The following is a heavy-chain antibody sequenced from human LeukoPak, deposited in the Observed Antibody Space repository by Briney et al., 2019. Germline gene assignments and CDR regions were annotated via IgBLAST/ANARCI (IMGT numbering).Heavy chain of an antibody. J-gene: IGHJ5*02. CDR3: ARDVTFRFGEGSPWFDP. D-gene: IGHD3-10*01. CDR2: INAGNGNT. CDR1: GYTFTSYA. Sequence: ASVKVSCKASGYTFTSYAMHWVRQAPGQRLEWMGWINAGNGNTKYSQKFQGRVTITRDTSASTAYMELSSLRSEDTAVYYCARDVTFRFGEGSPWFDPWGQGTLVTVSS. V-gene: IGHV1-3*01.